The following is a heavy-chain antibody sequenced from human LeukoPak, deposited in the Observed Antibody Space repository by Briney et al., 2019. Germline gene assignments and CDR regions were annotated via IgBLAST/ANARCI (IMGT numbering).Heavy chain of an antibody. CDR2: IRSKAYGGTT. Sequence: GGSLRLSCAASGFIFSHHGMHWVRQAPGKGLEWVGFIRSKAYGGTTEYAASVKGRFTISRDDSKSIAYLQMNSLKTEDTAVYYCTRVFDPWGQGTLVTVSS. V-gene: IGHV3-49*04. CDR1: GFIFSHHG. J-gene: IGHJ5*02. CDR3: TRVFDP.